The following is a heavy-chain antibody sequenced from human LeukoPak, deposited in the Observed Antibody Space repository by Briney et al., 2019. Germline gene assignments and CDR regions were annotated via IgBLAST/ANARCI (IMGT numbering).Heavy chain of an antibody. Sequence: GGSLRLSCAASGFTFSSYSMNWVRQAPGKGLEWVSYISSSSSTIYYADSVKGRFTISRDNAKNSLYLQMNSLRAEDTAAYYCARGGYGDYGRFDYWGQGTLVTVSS. J-gene: IGHJ4*02. CDR3: ARGGYGDYGRFDY. CDR1: GFTFSSYS. CDR2: ISSSSSTI. D-gene: IGHD4-17*01. V-gene: IGHV3-48*01.